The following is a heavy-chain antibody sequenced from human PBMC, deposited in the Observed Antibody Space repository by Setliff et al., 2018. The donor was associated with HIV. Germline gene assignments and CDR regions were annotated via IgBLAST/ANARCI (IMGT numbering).Heavy chain of an antibody. CDR1: GGSISSYY. J-gene: IGHJ4*02. Sequence: PSETLSLTCTVSGGSISSYYWSWIRQPAGKRLEFIGRISAAGTINYNPSLRSRVTLSVDTSENQFSLTVNSVTAADTAMYFCARHPREEPQRNYKFDSWGQGTLVTVSS. V-gene: IGHV4-4*07. CDR3: ARHPREEPQRNYKFDS. D-gene: IGHD1-7*01. CDR2: ISAAGTI.